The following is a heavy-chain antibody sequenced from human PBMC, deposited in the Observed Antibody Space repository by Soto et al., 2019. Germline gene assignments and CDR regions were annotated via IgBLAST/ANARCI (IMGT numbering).Heavy chain of an antibody. V-gene: IGHV1-69*01. CDR3: ARDEVGATYYFDY. J-gene: IGHJ4*02. D-gene: IGHD1-26*01. CDR2: IIPLFGTA. CDR1: GGTFSSYA. Sequence: QVPLVQSGAEVKKPGSSVKVSCKASGGTFSSYALSWVRQAPGQGLEWMGGIIPLFGTANYAQKFQGKITITADESTSTAYMELSSLRSEDTAIYYCARDEVGATYYFDYWGQGTLVTVSS.